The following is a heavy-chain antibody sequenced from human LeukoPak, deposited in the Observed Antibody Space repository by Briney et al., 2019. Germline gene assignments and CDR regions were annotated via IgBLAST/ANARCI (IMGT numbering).Heavy chain of an antibody. CDR3: ARDLAWGGY. CDR1: GFSFSNYW. V-gene: IGHV3-74*01. D-gene: IGHD7-27*01. J-gene: IGHJ4*02. CDR2: TNEHGTII. Sequence: GGSLRLSCAASGFSFSNYWFHWVRQAPGEGLVWVSRTNEHGTIINYADSVKGRFTISRDNAKNTLYLQMNSLRAEDTAVYYCARDLAWGGYWGQGTLVTVSS.